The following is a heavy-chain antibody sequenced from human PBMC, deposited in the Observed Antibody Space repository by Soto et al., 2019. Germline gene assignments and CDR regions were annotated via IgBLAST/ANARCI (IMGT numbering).Heavy chain of an antibody. J-gene: IGHJ5*02. CDR2: ISAYNGNT. CDR1: GYTFTSYG. V-gene: IGHV1-18*01. CDR3: ARVITIFGVVIIQWFDL. Sequence: ASVKVSCKASGYTFTSYGISWVRQAPGQGLEWMGWISAYNGNTNYAQKLQGRVTMTTDTSTSTAYMELRSLRSDDTAVYYCARVITIFGVVIIQWFDLWGQGTLVTVSS. D-gene: IGHD3-3*01.